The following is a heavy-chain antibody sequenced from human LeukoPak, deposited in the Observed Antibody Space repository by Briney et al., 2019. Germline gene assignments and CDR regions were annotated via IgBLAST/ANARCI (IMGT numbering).Heavy chain of an antibody. D-gene: IGHD5-18*01. J-gene: IGHJ4*02. CDR1: GFTFSSYG. V-gene: IGHV3-NL1*01. CDR3: AKERGYSYGFDY. CDR2: IYSGGST. Sequence: PGGSLRLSCAASGFTFSSYGMYWVRQAPGKGLEWVSVIYSGGSTYYADSVKGRFTISRDNSKNTLYLQMNSLRAEDTAVYYCAKERGYSYGFDYWGQGTLVTVSS.